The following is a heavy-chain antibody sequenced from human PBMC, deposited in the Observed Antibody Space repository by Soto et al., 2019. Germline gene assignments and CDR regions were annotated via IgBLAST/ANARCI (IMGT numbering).Heavy chain of an antibody. V-gene: IGHV3-23*01. CDR3: AKQRAGYGSGSDTFYLVF. CDR2: LSGSGGTT. CDR1: GFTFSTYA. D-gene: IGHD3-10*01. Sequence: GGSLRLSCSTSGFTFSTYAMNWVRQAPGKGLEWVSALSGSGGTTYYADSVRGRFTISRDNSKNTLFLQMSSLRAEDTALYYCAKQRAGYGSGSDTFYLVFWGQGTLVTVFS. J-gene: IGHJ4*02.